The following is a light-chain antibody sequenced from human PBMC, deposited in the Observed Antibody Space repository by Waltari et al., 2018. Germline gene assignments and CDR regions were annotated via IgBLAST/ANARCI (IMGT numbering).Light chain of an antibody. V-gene: IGLV2-14*01. J-gene: IGLJ1*01. CDR3: SSYTSSNTYV. CDR1: SSDIYAYNF. Sequence: QSALTQPASVSGSPGQSITISCTGTSSDIYAYNFVSWYQQHPGKAPQFIIYQVSNRPSGFSYRFSGSRSGNTASLTISGLQAEDEADYYCSSYTSSNTYVFGTGTKVTVL. CDR2: QVS.